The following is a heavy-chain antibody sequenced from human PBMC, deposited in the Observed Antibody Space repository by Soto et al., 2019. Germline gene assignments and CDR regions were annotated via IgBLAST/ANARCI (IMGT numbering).Heavy chain of an antibody. V-gene: IGHV1-2*02. D-gene: IGHD2-15*01. Sequence: ASVQVSCKASGYTFTRYYMHWVRQAPGQGRDWMGWINPNSGGTNYAQKSQGRVTMTRDTSISTAYMELSRLRSDDTAVYYCARDERYCSGGSCSNWFDPWGQGTLVTVSS. CDR1: GYTFTRYY. J-gene: IGHJ5*02. CDR2: INPNSGGT. CDR3: ARDERYCSGGSCSNWFDP.